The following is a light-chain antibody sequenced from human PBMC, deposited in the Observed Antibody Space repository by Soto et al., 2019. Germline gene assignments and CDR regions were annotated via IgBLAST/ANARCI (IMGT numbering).Light chain of an antibody. Sequence: DIVMTQSPDSLAVSLGERATINCKSSQSVLYSSNNKNYLAWYQQKPGQPPKLLIYWASTRESGVPDRFSGSGSATDSTLSFSSVQAEDVAVYYCQQYYSTPLTFGGGTKVEIK. CDR3: QQYYSTPLT. CDR2: WAS. CDR1: QSVLYSSNNKNY. J-gene: IGKJ4*01. V-gene: IGKV4-1*01.